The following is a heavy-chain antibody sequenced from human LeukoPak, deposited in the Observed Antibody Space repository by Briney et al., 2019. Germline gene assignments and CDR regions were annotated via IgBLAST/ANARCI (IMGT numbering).Heavy chain of an antibody. Sequence: GGSLRLSCAASGFTFSSYAMSWVRHAPGKGLEWVSGISGSGGSTYYADSVKGRFTISRDNAKDSLYLQMNSLTAEDTAMHYCVRSYHPGGWFDPWGQGTLVTVSS. CDR1: GFTFSSYA. V-gene: IGHV3-23*01. CDR3: VRSYHPGGWFDP. CDR2: ISGSGGST. D-gene: IGHD2-21*01. J-gene: IGHJ5*02.